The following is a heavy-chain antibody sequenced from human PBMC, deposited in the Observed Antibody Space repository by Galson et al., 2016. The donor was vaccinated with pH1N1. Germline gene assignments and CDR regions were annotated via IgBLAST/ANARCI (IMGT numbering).Heavy chain of an antibody. CDR2: IDPDDSYT. V-gene: IGHV5-10-1*01. J-gene: IGHJ6*02. CDR3: ARRGVVTSLRVRREQYGMDV. D-gene: IGHD3-10*01. Sequence: QSGAEVKKPGESLRISCKGSGYSLTSYLISWVRQMPGKGLEWMGRIDPDDSYTKYNPSFQGHVTISADKSISTAYLQWSTLKASDTAMYYCARRGVVTSLRVRREQYGMDVWVQGTTVTVSS. CDR1: GYSLTSYL.